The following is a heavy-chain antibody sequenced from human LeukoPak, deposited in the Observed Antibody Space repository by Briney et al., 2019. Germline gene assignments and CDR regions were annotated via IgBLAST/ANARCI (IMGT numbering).Heavy chain of an antibody. V-gene: IGHV1-8*01. CDR2: MNPNSGNT. CDR1: GYTFTSYD. Sequence: ASVQVSCKASGYTFTSYDINWVRQATGQGLEWMGWMNPNSGNTGYAQKFQGRVTMTRNTSISTAYTELSSLRSEDTAVYYCARGLTIKRYDILTGYYFPDRGGYYYGMDVWGQGTTVTVS. CDR3: ARGLTIKRYDILTGYYFPDRGGYYYGMDV. J-gene: IGHJ6*02. D-gene: IGHD3-9*01.